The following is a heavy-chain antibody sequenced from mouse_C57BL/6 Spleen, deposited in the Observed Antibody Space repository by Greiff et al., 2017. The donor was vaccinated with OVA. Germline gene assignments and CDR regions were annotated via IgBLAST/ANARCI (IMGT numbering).Heavy chain of an antibody. CDR2: IYPGDGDT. CDR1: GYAFSSSW. V-gene: IGHV1-82*01. D-gene: IGHD2-3*01. CDR3: ARSGDGYPLFDY. J-gene: IGHJ2*01. Sequence: QVQLKQSGPELVKPGASVKISCKASGYAFSSSWMNWVKQRPGTGLEWIGRIYPGDGDTNYNGKFKGKATLTADKSSSTAYMQLSSLTSEDSAVYFCARSGDGYPLFDYWGQGTTLTVSS.